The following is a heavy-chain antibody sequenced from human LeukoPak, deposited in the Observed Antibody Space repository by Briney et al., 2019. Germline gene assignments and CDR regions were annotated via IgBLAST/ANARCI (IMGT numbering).Heavy chain of an antibody. CDR1: GGSFSGYY. D-gene: IGHD2-2*01. CDR2: IYYSGGT. V-gene: IGHV4-31*11. J-gene: IGHJ5*02. CDR3: ARGYCSSTSCYGGGAFDP. Sequence: SETLSLTCAVYGGSFSGYYWSWIRQHPGKGLEWIGYIYYSGGTYYNPSLKSRVTISVDTSKNQFSLKLSSVTAADTAVYYCARGYCSSTSCYGGGAFDPWGQGTLVTVSS.